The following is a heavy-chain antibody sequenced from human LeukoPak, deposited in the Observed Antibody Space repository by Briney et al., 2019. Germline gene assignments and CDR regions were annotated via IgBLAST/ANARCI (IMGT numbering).Heavy chain of an antibody. CDR3: AREGLGGYSGTEIPFDY. V-gene: IGHV4-38-2*02. CDR1: GYSISSGYY. D-gene: IGHD1-26*01. J-gene: IGHJ4*02. Sequence: PSETLSLTCTVSGYSISSGYYWGWIRQPPGKGLEWIGSIYHSGSTYYNPSLKSRVTISVDTSKNQFSLKLSSVTAADTAVYYCAREGLGGYSGTEIPFDYWGQGTPVTVSS. CDR2: IYHSGST.